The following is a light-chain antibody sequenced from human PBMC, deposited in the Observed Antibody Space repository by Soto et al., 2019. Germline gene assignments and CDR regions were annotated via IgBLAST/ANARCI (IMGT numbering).Light chain of an antibody. CDR3: QQYDTSEIM. Sequence: EIVLTQSPGTLSLSPGERATLSCRASQTVSNSFIAWYQQKPGQAPRLLIYDTSSRATGVPDRYSGRRAGADGTLTISSMEPEDFAVFYCQQYDTSEIMFGQGTRVEIK. J-gene: IGKJ5*01. CDR1: QTVSNSF. CDR2: DTS. V-gene: IGKV3-20*01.